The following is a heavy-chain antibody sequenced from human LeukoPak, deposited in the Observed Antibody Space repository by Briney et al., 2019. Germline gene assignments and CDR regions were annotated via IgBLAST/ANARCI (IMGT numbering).Heavy chain of an antibody. Sequence: GGSLRLSCAASGFTFSDYCMSWIRQAPGKGLEWVSYISSSGSTIYYADSVKGRFTISRDNAKNSLYLQMNSLRAEDTAVYYCVRVLRYCSGGSCYSSSYYYGMDVWGQGTTVTVSS. CDR3: VRVLRYCSGGSCYSSSYYYGMDV. D-gene: IGHD2-15*01. J-gene: IGHJ6*02. CDR2: ISSSGSTI. CDR1: GFTFSDYC. V-gene: IGHV3-11*01.